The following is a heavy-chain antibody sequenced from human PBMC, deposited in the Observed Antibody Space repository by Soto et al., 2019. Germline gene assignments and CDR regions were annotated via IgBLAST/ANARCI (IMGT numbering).Heavy chain of an antibody. Sequence: ASETLSLTCTVSGGSISSYYWSWIRQPPGKGLEWIGYIYYSGSTNYNPSLRSRVTISVDTSKNQFSLKLSSVTAADTAVYYCARGEDYDWFDPWGQGTLVTVSS. CDR1: GGSISSYY. CDR3: ARGEDYDWFDP. D-gene: IGHD3-16*01. V-gene: IGHV4-59*01. J-gene: IGHJ5*02. CDR2: IYYSGST.